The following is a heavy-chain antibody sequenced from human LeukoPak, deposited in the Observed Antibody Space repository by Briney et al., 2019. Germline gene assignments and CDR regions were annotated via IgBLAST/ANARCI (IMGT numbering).Heavy chain of an antibody. CDR2: ICYTGST. CDR3: ARQRDVFNLIDY. V-gene: IGHV4-30-4*08. CDR1: GGSISSGDYY. D-gene: IGHD5-24*01. J-gene: IGHJ4*02. Sequence: SETLSLTCTVSGGSISSGDYYWSWIRQPPGKGLEWIGYICYTGSTYYNPSLKSRVTISVDTSKNQFSLKLSSVTAADAAVYYCARQRDVFNLIDYWGQGTLVTVSS.